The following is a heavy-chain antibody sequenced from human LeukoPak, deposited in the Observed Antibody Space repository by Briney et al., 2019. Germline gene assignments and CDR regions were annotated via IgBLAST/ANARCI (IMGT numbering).Heavy chain of an antibody. Sequence: SETLSLTCTVSGGSMGSYYWSWIRQPPGKGLEWIGYVYSSGSTNYNPSFKSRVTISVDTSKSQFSLKLTSVTAADTAVYYCARLVGYYDSSGYSPSYYYGMDVWGQGTTVTVSS. CDR2: VYSSGST. D-gene: IGHD3-22*01. V-gene: IGHV4-59*01. J-gene: IGHJ6*02. CDR1: GGSMGSYY. CDR3: ARLVGYYDSSGYSPSYYYGMDV.